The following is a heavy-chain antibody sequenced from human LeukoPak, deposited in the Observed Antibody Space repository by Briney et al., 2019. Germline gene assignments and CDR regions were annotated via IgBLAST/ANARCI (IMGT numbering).Heavy chain of an antibody. D-gene: IGHD6-13*01. CDR2: ISSSGSTI. V-gene: IGHV3-11*01. CDR1: GSTFSDYY. J-gene: IGHJ4*02. CDR3: AKLDWSSSWYGFDY. Sequence: GGSLRLSCAASGSTFSDYYMTWIRQAPGKGLEWISYISSSGSTIYYAGSVEGRFTISRDNARNSLYLQMNSLRAEDTAVYYCAKLDWSSSWYGFDYWGQGTLVTVSS.